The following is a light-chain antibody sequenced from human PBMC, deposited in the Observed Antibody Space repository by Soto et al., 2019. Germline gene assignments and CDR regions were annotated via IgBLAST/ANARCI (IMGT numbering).Light chain of an antibody. Sequence: QSVLTRPASVSGSPGQSITISCSGTSSNIGGYNVVSWYQQHPGKAPKVIIYEAIKRPSGVSNRFSGSISGTTASLTISGLQSDDYVDYYRRSYLALTTYVFGSRTRFTVL. J-gene: IGLJ1*01. V-gene: IGLV2-23*01. CDR3: RSYLALTTYV. CDR1: SSNIGGYNV. CDR2: EAI.